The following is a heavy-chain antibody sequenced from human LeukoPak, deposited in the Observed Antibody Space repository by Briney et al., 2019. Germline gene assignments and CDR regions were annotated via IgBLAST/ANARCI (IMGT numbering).Heavy chain of an antibody. V-gene: IGHV1-2*06. CDR3: ARGSYDSSGYYYGGY. CDR2: INPNNGGT. CDR1: GYTCTGYY. Sequence: GGSVKASYNASGYTCTGYYMHWLRQSAGHGVEWMGPINPNNGGTNYAQKFQGRVTMTRDTSISTAYMGLSRLRSDDTAVYYCARGSYDSSGYYYGGYWGQGTLVTVSS. J-gene: IGHJ4*02. D-gene: IGHD3-22*01.